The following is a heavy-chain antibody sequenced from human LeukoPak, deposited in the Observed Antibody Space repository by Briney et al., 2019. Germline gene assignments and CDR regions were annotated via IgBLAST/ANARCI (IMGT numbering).Heavy chain of an antibody. Sequence: ASVKVSCKASGYTFSSYYMHWVRQAPGQGLEWMGIINPSGGSTSYAQKFQGRVTMTSDMSTSTVYMELSSLRSEDTAVYYCARDSRGLRYHYFDYWGQGTLVTVSS. J-gene: IGHJ4*02. CDR3: ARDSRGLRYHYFDY. CDR1: GYTFSSYY. D-gene: IGHD3-16*01. V-gene: IGHV1-46*01. CDR2: INPSGGST.